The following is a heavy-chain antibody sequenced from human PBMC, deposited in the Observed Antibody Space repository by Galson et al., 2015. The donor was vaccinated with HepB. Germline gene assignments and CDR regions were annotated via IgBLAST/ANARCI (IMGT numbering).Heavy chain of an antibody. CDR2: ISWNSGSI. CDR1: GFTFDDYA. CDR3: AKVSGDYVGYFDY. V-gene: IGHV3-9*01. D-gene: IGHD4-17*01. J-gene: IGHJ4*02. Sequence: SLRLSCAASGFTFDDYAMHWVRQAPGKGLEWVSGISWNSGSIGYADSVKGRFTISRDNAKNSLYLQMNSLRAEDTALYYCAKVSGDYVGYFDYWGQGTLVTVSS.